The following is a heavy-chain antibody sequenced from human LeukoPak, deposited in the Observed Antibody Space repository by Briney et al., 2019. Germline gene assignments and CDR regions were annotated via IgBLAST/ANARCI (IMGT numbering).Heavy chain of an antibody. Sequence: GGSLRLSCAASGFTFSSYSMNWVRQAPGKGLEWVSSISSSSSYIYYADSVKGRFTISRDNAKNSLYLQMNSLRAEDTAVYYCARDRFSGSHDFDYWGQGTLVTVSS. J-gene: IGHJ4*02. V-gene: IGHV3-21*01. CDR2: ISSSSSYI. CDR1: GFTFSSYS. D-gene: IGHD1-26*01. CDR3: ARDRFSGSHDFDY.